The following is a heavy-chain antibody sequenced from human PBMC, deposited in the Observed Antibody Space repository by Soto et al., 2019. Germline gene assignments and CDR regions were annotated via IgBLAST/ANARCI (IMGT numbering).Heavy chain of an antibody. J-gene: IGHJ4*02. CDR1: GFTFDDYA. V-gene: IGHV3-9*01. D-gene: IGHD4-17*01. Sequence: EVQLVESGGGLVQPGRSLRLSCAASGFTFDDYAMHWVRQAPGKGLEWVSGISWNSGSIGYADSVKGRFTISRDNAKNSLYLQMNSLRAEDTALYYCAKDISDYGDYAAWGQGTLVTVSS. CDR3: AKDISDYGDYAA. CDR2: ISWNSGSI.